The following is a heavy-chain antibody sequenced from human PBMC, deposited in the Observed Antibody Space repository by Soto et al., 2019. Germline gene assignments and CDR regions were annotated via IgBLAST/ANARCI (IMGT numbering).Heavy chain of an antibody. D-gene: IGHD2-2*02. CDR2: VYYTETT. V-gene: IGHV4-39*01. CDR1: SGSITNSRYY. CDR3: ARLGWGGGSCYNVEFYAIDF. Sequence: PSETLSLTCTVSSGSITNSRYYWGWLRQPPGKGLQWFGSVYYTETTHYNPSVKRRVSISIERSKNQFSLRLTSVTAAHTATYFCARLGWGGGSCYNVEFYAIDFWGQGTTVTVSS. J-gene: IGHJ6*02.